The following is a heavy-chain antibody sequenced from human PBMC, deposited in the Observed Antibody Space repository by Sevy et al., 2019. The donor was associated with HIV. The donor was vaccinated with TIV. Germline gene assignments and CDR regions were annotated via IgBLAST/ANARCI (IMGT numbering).Heavy chain of an antibody. J-gene: IGHJ3*02. Sequence: GGSLRLSCAVSGFTLTSYAMNWVRQAPGKGLEWVSGISGSGGSTYYADSVKGRFTISKDNSKNTLYMQMNSLRVDDTAVYYCVKGVYDWSSGRSDIFDIWGQGTMVTVSS. D-gene: IGHD3-3*01. CDR2: ISGSGGST. CDR3: VKGVYDWSSGRSDIFDI. CDR1: GFTLTSYA. V-gene: IGHV3-23*01.